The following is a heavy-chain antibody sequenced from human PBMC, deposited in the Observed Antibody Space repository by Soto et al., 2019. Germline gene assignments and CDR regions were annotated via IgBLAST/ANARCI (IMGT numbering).Heavy chain of an antibody. CDR3: ARGGEPRYGSPWAPTSVNPFDY. J-gene: IGHJ4*02. CDR2: IYHSGST. CDR1: GGSISSGGYS. Sequence: PSETLSLTCAVSGGSISSGGYSWRWIRQPPGKGLEWIGYIYHSGSTYYNPSLKSRVTISVDRSKNQFSLKLSSVTAADTAVYYCARGGEPRYGSPWAPTSVNPFDYWGQGTLVTVSS. D-gene: IGHD2-2*01. V-gene: IGHV4-30-2*01.